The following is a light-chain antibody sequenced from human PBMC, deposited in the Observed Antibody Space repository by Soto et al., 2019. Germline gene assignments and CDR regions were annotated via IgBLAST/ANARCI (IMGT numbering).Light chain of an antibody. V-gene: IGKV1-39*01. CDR1: QNIGSF. CDR2: SAF. CDR3: QQGSTTPIT. Sequence: DIQMTQSPSTLSASIGERVTITCLASQNIGSFLNWYQQKPGEAPRLLVYSAFRIQSGVPSRFNASGSGTDFTLSISSLQPEDFSTYYCQQGSTTPITFGLGTRLEIK. J-gene: IGKJ5*01.